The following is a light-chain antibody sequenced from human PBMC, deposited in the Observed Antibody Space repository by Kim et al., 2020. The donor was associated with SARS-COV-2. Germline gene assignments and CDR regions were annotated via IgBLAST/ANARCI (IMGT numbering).Light chain of an antibody. CDR3: QTWGSGIVV. V-gene: IGLV4-69*01. CDR2: FNSDGSP. CDR1: SGHSRDA. Sequence: LVKLTCTRRSGHSRDAIAWYQQQPETGRRYMMKFNSDGSPSKWDGIPARFAGCSSGGERYLPSSSLQSEYGADYYCQTWGSGIVVFCGGTKLTVL. J-gene: IGLJ2*01.